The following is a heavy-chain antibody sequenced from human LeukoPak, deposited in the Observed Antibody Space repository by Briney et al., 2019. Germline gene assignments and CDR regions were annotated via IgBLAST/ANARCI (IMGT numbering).Heavy chain of an antibody. D-gene: IGHD3-10*01. V-gene: IGHV3-30-3*02. CDR1: GFTFSSYA. J-gene: IGHJ4*02. CDR3: AKRYYYGSGSFDY. Sequence: GGSLRLSCAASGFTFSSYAMHWVRQAPGKGLEWVAVISYDGSNKYYADSVKGRFTISRDNAKNSLYLQMNSLRAEDTAVYYCAKRYYYGSGSFDYWGQGTLVTVSS. CDR2: ISYDGSNK.